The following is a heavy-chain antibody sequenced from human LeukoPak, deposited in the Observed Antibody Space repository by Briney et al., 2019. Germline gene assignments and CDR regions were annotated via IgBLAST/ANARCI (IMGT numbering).Heavy chain of an antibody. D-gene: IGHD4-17*01. CDR2: FDPEDGET. V-gene: IGHV1-24*01. Sequence: ASVKVSCKVSGYTLTELSMHWVRQAPGKGLEWMGGFDPEDGETIYAQKFQGRVTMTEDTSTDTAYMELSSLRAEDTAVYYCANSALVPTVTLDWYYYGMDVWGQGTTVTVSS. CDR1: GYTLTELS. CDR3: ANSALVPTVTLDWYYYGMDV. J-gene: IGHJ6*02.